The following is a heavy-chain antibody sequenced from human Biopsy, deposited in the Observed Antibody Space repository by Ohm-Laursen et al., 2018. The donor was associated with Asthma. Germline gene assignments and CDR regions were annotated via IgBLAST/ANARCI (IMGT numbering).Heavy chain of an antibody. V-gene: IGHV4-39*01. J-gene: IGHJ6*02. CDR3: VRGSSSWHHGPFHYYYGLDV. D-gene: IGHD6-13*01. Sequence: SDTLSLTCSLSSGSGGYMRSGNYYWGWIRQPPGKGLEWIGGIYYSGTTYYNPSLESRVTLSADTSKNQFSLKLTSVTAADTVVYYCVRGSSSWHHGPFHYYYGLDVWGQGTTATVSS. CDR1: SGSGGYMRSGNYY. CDR2: IYYSGTT.